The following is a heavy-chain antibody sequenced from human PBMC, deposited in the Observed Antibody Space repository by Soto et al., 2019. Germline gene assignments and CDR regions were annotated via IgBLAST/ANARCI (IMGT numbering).Heavy chain of an antibody. Sequence: PGGSLRLSCQASGFNFDNYGMHWVRQAPGKGLEWVAVITYDGSFQYYADSVKGRFTISRDNSKNTLFLHLNTLKPEDTAVYHCEKDRVGGTFYTPLGFWGQGTLVTVS. CDR3: EKDRVGGTFYTPLGF. CDR2: ITYDGSFQ. J-gene: IGHJ4*02. D-gene: IGHD1-7*01. CDR1: GFNFDNYG. V-gene: IGHV3-30*18.